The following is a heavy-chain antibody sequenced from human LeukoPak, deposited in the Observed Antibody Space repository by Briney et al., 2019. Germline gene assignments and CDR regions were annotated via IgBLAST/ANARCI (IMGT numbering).Heavy chain of an antibody. V-gene: IGHV5-51*01. CDR3: ARHEYVDIAMVITAFDI. CDR2: IYPGDSDT. J-gene: IGHJ3*02. D-gene: IGHD5-18*01. Sequence: GESLKISCKGSGYSFTSYWIGWVRQMPGKGLEWMGIIYPGDSDTRYSPSFQGQVTISADKSISTAYLQWSSLKASDTAMYYCARHEYVDIAMVITAFDIWGQGTMVTVSS. CDR1: GYSFTSYW.